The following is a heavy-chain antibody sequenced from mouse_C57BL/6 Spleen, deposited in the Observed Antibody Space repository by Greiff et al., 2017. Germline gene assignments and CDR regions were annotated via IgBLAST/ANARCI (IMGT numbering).Heavy chain of an antibody. D-gene: IGHD1-1*01. CDR3: ARCGSRYWYCDV. CDR2: IYPSDSET. J-gene: IGHJ1*03. V-gene: IGHV1-61*01. Sequence: VQLQQPGAELVRPGSSVKLSCKASGYTFTSYWMDWVKQRPGQGLEWIGNIYPSDSETHYNQKFKDKATLTVDKSSSTAYMQLSSLTSEDSAVYYCARCGSRYWYCDVWGTGTTVTVSS. CDR1: GYTFTSYW.